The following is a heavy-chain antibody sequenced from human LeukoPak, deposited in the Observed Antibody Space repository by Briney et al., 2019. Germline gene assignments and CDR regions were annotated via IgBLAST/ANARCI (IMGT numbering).Heavy chain of an antibody. D-gene: IGHD3-22*01. CDR3: AKVLYYYDSSGLNSHFDY. CDR2: ISWDSGSI. Sequence: GRSLRLSCAASGVTFDDYAMHWVRQAPGKGLECVSGISWDSGSIGYAQSVKGRFTISRDNAKTSLYLQMNSLRAEDTALYYCAKVLYYYDSSGLNSHFDYWGQGTLVTVSS. J-gene: IGHJ4*02. V-gene: IGHV3-9*01. CDR1: GVTFDDYA.